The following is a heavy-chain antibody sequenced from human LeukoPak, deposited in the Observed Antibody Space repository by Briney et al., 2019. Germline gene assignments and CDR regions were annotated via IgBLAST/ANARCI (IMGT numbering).Heavy chain of an antibody. V-gene: IGHV5-51*01. CDR1: GYSFTNYW. J-gene: IGHJ4*02. Sequence: GESLKISCKASGYSFTNYWIGWVRQMPGKGLEWMGIIYPDDSETRYSPSFQGQVTISADKSITTAYLQWSSLKASDTAMYLCARHRGDCTSTSCFHYYFDYWGQGTLVTVSS. CDR3: ARHRGDCTSTSCFHYYFDY. CDR2: IYPDDSET. D-gene: IGHD2-2*01.